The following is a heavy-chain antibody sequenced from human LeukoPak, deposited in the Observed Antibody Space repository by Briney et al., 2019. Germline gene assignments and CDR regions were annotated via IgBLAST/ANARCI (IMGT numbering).Heavy chain of an antibody. D-gene: IGHD6-25*01. CDR3: ARVSPIAAAGSSYYYAIDV. CDR2: IYSSGTT. Sequence: SSETLSLTCNVSGGSISNYYWTWIRQPAGNGLEWIGRIYSSGTTTYNPSLKSRVAMSVDTSRNQFSLKLNSVTAADTAVYYCARVSPIAAAGSSYYYAIDVWGQGTTVSVSS. V-gene: IGHV4-4*07. J-gene: IGHJ6*02. CDR1: GGSISNYY.